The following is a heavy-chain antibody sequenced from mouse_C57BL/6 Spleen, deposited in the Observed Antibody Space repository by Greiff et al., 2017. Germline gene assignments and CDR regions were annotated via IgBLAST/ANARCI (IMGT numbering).Heavy chain of an antibody. CDR3: ALDYAYAMDY. CDR2: IYPGDGDT. D-gene: IGHD2-4*01. Sequence: QVQLKESGAELVKPGASVKISCKASGYAFSSYWMNWVKQRPGKGLEWIGQIYPGDGDTNYNGKFKGKATLTADKSSSTAYMQLSSLTSEDSAVYFCALDYAYAMDYWGQGTSVTVSS. J-gene: IGHJ4*01. V-gene: IGHV1-80*01. CDR1: GYAFSSYW.